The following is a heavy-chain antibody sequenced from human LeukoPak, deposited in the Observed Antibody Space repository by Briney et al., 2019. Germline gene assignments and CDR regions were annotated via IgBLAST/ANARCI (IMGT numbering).Heavy chain of an antibody. CDR1: GFTFSSYA. CDR3: AKEDTGYSYGGNFDY. Sequence: GRSLRLSCAASGFTFSSYAMHWVRQAPGKGLEWVAVISYDGSNKYYADSVKGRFTISRDNSKNTLYLQMNSLRAKDTAVYYCAKEDTGYSYGGNFDYWGQGTLVTVSS. J-gene: IGHJ4*02. V-gene: IGHV3-30*04. CDR2: ISYDGSNK. D-gene: IGHD5-18*01.